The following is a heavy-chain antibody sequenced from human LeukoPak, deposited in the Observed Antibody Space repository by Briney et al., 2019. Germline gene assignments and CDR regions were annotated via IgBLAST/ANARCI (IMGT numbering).Heavy chain of an antibody. J-gene: IGHJ4*02. CDR2: IYSGGST. CDR3: AKDPTRYSSTIPDY. Sequence: GGSLRLSCAASGFTVSSNYMSWVRQAPGKGLEWVSVIYSGGSTYYADSVKGRFTISRDNSKNTLYLQMNSLRAEDTAVYYCAKDPTRYSSTIPDYWGQGTLVTVSS. V-gene: IGHV3-53*01. CDR1: GFTVSSNY. D-gene: IGHD2-2*01.